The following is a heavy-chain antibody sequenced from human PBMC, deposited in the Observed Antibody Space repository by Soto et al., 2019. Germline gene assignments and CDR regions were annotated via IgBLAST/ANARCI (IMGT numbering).Heavy chain of an antibody. CDR3: AKCSGGSCYRGELDY. CDR2: ISGSGGST. CDR1: GFTFSSYA. D-gene: IGHD2-15*01. Sequence: EVQLLESGGGLVQPGGSLRLSCAASGFTFSSYAMSWVRQAPGKGLEWVSAISGSGGSTYYADSVKGRFTISRDNSKNTLFLQMNSLRAEDTAVYYCAKCSGGSCYRGELDYWGQGTLVTVSS. V-gene: IGHV3-23*01. J-gene: IGHJ4*02.